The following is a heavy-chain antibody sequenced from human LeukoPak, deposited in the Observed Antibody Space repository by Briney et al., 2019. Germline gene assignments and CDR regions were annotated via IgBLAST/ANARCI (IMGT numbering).Heavy chain of an antibody. D-gene: IGHD6-19*01. Sequence: GASVKVSCKASGYIFISYGISWVRQAPGQGLEWMVWISAYNGNTNYAQKLQGRVTMTTDTSTSTAYMELRTLRSDDTAVYYCARERRQWLVPWFDPWGQGTLVTVSS. J-gene: IGHJ5*02. CDR2: ISAYNGNT. V-gene: IGHV1-18*01. CDR3: ARERRQWLVPWFDP. CDR1: GYIFISYG.